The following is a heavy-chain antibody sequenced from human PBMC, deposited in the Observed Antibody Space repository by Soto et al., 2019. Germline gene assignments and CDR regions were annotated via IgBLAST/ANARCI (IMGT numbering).Heavy chain of an antibody. D-gene: IGHD3-22*01. J-gene: IGHJ4*02. CDR3: ARDDYYDSSGYIPFDY. CDR2: IIPILGIA. Sequence: SVNGSCKAAGGTFSSDTISWVRQAPGQGLEWMGRIIPILGIANYAQKFQGRVTITADKSTSTAYMELSSLRSEDTAVYYCARDDYYDSSGYIPFDYWGQGTLVTVSS. V-gene: IGHV1-69*04. CDR1: GGTFSSDT.